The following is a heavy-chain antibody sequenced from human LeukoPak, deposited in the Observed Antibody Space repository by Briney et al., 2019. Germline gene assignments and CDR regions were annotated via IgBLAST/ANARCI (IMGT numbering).Heavy chain of an antibody. V-gene: IGHV3-21*01. J-gene: IGHJ4*02. CDR1: GFTFSSYS. D-gene: IGHD3-22*01. Sequence: GGSLRLSCAASGFTFSSYSINWVRQAPGKGLEWVSSISSSSSYIYYADSVKGRSTISRDNAKNSLYLQMNSLRAEDTAVYYCARVARYYDSSGYYNYWGQGTLVTVSS. CDR3: ARVARYYDSSGYYNY. CDR2: ISSSSSYI.